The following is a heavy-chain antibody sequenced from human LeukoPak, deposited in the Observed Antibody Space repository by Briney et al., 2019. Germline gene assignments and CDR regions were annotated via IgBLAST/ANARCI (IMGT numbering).Heavy chain of an antibody. CDR1: GYTLTELS. Sequence: APVKVSCKVSGYTLTELSMHWVRQAPGQGLEWMGWISAYNGNTNYAQKLQGRVTMTTDTSTSTAYMELRSLRSDDTAVYYCARVRMSGWYGNAFDIWGQGTMVTVSS. CDR2: ISAYNGNT. J-gene: IGHJ3*02. V-gene: IGHV1-18*01. D-gene: IGHD6-19*01. CDR3: ARVRMSGWYGNAFDI.